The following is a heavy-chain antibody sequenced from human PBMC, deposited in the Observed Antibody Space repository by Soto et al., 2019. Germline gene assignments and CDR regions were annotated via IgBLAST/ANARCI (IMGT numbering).Heavy chain of an antibody. D-gene: IGHD2-8*01. CDR1: GFTFKNYD. CDR3: VRAGVAPYYYYGMDV. V-gene: IGHV3-13*01. CDR2: IGNSGDT. Sequence: EVQLVESGGDIVQPGGSQRLSCAASGFTFKNYDMYWVRQAPGKGLEWVSSIGNSGDTNYAGSVKGRFTISRENDRNALYLQMNSLRGGDTAVYFCVRAGVAPYYYYGMDVWGQGTTVTVSS. J-gene: IGHJ6*02.